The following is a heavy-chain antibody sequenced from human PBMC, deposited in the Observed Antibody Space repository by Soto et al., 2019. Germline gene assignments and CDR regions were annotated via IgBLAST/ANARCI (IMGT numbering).Heavy chain of an antibody. CDR3: ARPGSGYDVLSGHYFFYFHAMDV. D-gene: IGHD3-3*01. V-gene: IGHV3-30*04. J-gene: IGHJ6*02. CDR2: LSHDGRNS. Sequence: VGSLRLSCTTSGFLFNTYAMHWVRQAPGKGLEWVAVLSHDGRNSFYADSVKGRFTISRDNSKNTLYLQMNSLRTEDTAVYYCARPGSGYDVLSGHYFFYFHAMDVWGRGTTVTVSS. CDR1: GFLFNTYA.